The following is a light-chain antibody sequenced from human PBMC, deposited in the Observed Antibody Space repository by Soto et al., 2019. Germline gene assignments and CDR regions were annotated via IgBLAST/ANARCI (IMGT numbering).Light chain of an antibody. CDR2: DAS. CDR3: QQRSNCPFT. V-gene: IGKV3-11*01. J-gene: IGKJ3*01. CDR1: QSVSSY. Sequence: EIVLTQSPATLSLSPGERATLSCRASQSVSSYLAWYQQKPGQAPRLLIYDASNRATGIPARFSGSGSGTDFTLTISSLEAEDFAVYYCQQRSNCPFTCGRGTRVDIK.